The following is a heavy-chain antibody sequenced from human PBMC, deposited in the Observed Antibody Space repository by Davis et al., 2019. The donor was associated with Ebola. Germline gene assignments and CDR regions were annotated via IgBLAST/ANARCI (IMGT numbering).Heavy chain of an antibody. J-gene: IGHJ6*02. Sequence: GESLKISCKGSGYSFTSYWIGWVRQMPGKGLEWMGIIYPGDSDTRYSPSFHGQVTISADKSISTAYLQWSSLKASDTAMYYCARHRLIDSSGWYRDYYYYGMDVWGQGTTVTVSS. CDR1: GYSFTSYW. CDR2: IYPGDSDT. CDR3: ARHRLIDSSGWYRDYYYYGMDV. D-gene: IGHD6-19*01. V-gene: IGHV5-51*01.